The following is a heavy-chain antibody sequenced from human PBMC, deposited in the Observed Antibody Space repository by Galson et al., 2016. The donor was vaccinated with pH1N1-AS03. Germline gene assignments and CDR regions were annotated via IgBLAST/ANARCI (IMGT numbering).Heavy chain of an antibody. CDR2: INSKSGAT. D-gene: IGHD5-24*01. CDR3: ARGDSGATATITNFDY. J-gene: IGHJ4*02. Sequence: SVKVSCKASGFTFTDYYIHWIRQVPGQGLEWMGRINSKSGATKYVQKFEGRATMTRDTSIGTAFLELTSLHSDDTAVYFCARGDSGATATITNFDYWGQGTPVTVSS. CDR1: GFTFTDYY. V-gene: IGHV1-2*06.